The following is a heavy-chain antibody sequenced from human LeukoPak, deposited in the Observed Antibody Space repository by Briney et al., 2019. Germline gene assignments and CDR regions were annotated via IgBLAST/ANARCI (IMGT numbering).Heavy chain of an antibody. CDR3: ARYSPQTLLSDY. J-gene: IGHJ4*02. V-gene: IGHV1-69*13. Sequence: SVKVSCKASGYTFTSYYMHWVRQAPGQGLEWMGGIIPVFGTANYAQKFQGRVTITADESTSTAYMELSSLRSEDTAVYYCARYSPQTLLSDYWGQGTLVTVSS. CDR1: GYTFTSYY. CDR2: IIPVFGTA. D-gene: IGHD2-15*01.